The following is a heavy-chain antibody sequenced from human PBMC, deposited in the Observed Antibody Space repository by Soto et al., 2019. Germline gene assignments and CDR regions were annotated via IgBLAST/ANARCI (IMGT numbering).Heavy chain of an antibody. CDR3: ARDWPYGSGSYYNWPHYYYYGMDV. CDR2: TYYSGST. D-gene: IGHD3-10*01. CDR1: GASVRSYY. J-gene: IGHJ6*02. Sequence: PSETLSLTCTVSGASVRSYYWCWIRQSPGKGLDWIGFTYYSGSTNYNPSLKSRVTISVDTSKNQFSLKLTSVTAADTAVYYCARDWPYGSGSYYNWPHYYYYGMDVWGQGTTGTVSS. V-gene: IGHV4-59*02.